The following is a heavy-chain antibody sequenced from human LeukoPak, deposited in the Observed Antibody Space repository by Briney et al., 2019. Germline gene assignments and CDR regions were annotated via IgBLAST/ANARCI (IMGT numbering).Heavy chain of an antibody. CDR1: GYTFTSYG. V-gene: IGHV1-18*01. CDR3: ARGPRLRYFDRTRYGMDV. J-gene: IGHJ6*02. Sequence: KPGASVNVSCKASGYTFTSYGISWVRQAPGQGLEWMGWISAYNGNTNYAQKLQGRVTMTTDTSTSTAYMELRSLRSDDTAVYYCARGPRLRYFDRTRYGMDVWGQGTTVTVSS. CDR2: ISAYNGNT. D-gene: IGHD3-9*01.